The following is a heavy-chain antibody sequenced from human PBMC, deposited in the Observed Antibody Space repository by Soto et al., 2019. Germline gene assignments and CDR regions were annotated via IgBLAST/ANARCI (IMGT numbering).Heavy chain of an antibody. J-gene: IGHJ4*02. CDR2: IFYSGST. CDR3: VSEGVGFDSSGYPSSYFDF. V-gene: IGHV4-30-4*01. D-gene: IGHD3-22*01. CDR1: GGPISGDYY. Sequence: SETLSLTCNVSGGPISGDYYWTWIRQPPGKGLEWIGYIFYSGSTYYNPSLKSRVTMSVDTSKNQFSLRLSSVTAADTAVYYCVSEGVGFDSSGYPSSYFDFWGQGILVTVSS.